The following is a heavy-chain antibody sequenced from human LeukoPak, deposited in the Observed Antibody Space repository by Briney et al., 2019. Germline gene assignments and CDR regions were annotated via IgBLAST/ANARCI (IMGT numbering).Heavy chain of an antibody. D-gene: IGHD6-19*01. CDR1: GFTFDDYA. J-gene: IGHJ3*02. Sequence: GRSLRLSCAASGFTFDDYAMPWVRQAPGKGLEWVSGISWNSGSIGHADSVKGRFTISRDNAKNSLYLQMNSLRAEDTALYYCAKDSSGWSHAFDIWGQGTMVTVSS. CDR2: ISWNSGSI. V-gene: IGHV3-9*01. CDR3: AKDSSGWSHAFDI.